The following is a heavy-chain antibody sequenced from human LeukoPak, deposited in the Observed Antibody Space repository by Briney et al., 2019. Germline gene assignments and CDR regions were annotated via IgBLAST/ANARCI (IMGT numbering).Heavy chain of an antibody. CDR1: GYTFTSYG. V-gene: IGHV1-18*01. CDR2: ISAYNGNT. Sequence: ASAKVSCKASGYTFTSYGISWVRQAPGQGLEWMGWISAYNGNTNYAQKLQGRVTMTTDTSTSTAYMELRSLRSVDTAVYYCARAPDTAMVPTGPYWGQGTLVTVSS. J-gene: IGHJ4*02. D-gene: IGHD5-18*01. CDR3: ARAPDTAMVPTGPY.